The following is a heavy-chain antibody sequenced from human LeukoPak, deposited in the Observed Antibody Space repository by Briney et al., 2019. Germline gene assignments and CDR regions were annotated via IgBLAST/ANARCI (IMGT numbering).Heavy chain of an antibody. Sequence: PSETLSLTCAVYGGSFSGCYWSWIRQPPGKGLEWIGEINHSGSTNYNPSLKSRVTISVDTSKNQFSLKLSSVTAADTAVYYCARAGIAAGRWFDPWGQGTLVTVSS. J-gene: IGHJ5*02. D-gene: IGHD6-13*01. CDR1: GGSFSGCY. V-gene: IGHV4-34*01. CDR2: INHSGST. CDR3: ARAGIAAGRWFDP.